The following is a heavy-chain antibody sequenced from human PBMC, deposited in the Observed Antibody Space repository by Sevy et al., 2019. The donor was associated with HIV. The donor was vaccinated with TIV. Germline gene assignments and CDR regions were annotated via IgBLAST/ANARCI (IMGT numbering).Heavy chain of an antibody. CDR3: AGSLGDDYFAH. J-gene: IGHJ4*02. CDR1: GGSVSSGSYY. Sequence: SETLSLTCTVSGGSVSSGSYYWSWIRQPPGKGLEWIGYIYYSGSTNYNPSLQSRVTISVDTSKNQFSLKLSSVTAADTAVYHCAGSLGDDYFAHWGQGTLVTVSS. CDR2: IYYSGST. V-gene: IGHV4-61*01.